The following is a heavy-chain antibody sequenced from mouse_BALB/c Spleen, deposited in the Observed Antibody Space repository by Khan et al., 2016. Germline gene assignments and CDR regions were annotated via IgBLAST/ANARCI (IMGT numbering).Heavy chain of an antibody. D-gene: IGHD1-1*01. CDR2: ICYSGST. Sequence: EVQLQESGPGLVKPSQSLSLTCTVTGYSITSDYAWNWIRQFPGNTLEWMGYICYSGSTSYNPSLKSRISITRDTSKNQFFLQLNSVTTEDTATYYCVRYGWYFDVWGAGTTVTVSS. J-gene: IGHJ1*01. CDR3: VRYGWYFDV. V-gene: IGHV3-2*02. CDR1: GYSITSDYA.